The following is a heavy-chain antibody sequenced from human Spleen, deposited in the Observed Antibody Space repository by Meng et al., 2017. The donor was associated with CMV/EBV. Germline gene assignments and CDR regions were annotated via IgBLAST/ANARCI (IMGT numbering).Heavy chain of an antibody. CDR3: AREGLYCSSTSCTRDPNGMDV. V-gene: IGHV1-69*05. CDR2: IIPIFGTA. D-gene: IGHD2-2*01. CDR1: YA. Sequence: YAIGWVRQAPGQGLEWMGGIIPIFGTANYAQKFQGRVTITTDESTSTAYMELSSLRSEDTAVYYCAREGLYCSSTSCTRDPNGMDVWGQGTTVTVSS. J-gene: IGHJ6*02.